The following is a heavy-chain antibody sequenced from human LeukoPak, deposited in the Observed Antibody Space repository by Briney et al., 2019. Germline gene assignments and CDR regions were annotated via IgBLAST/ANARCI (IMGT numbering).Heavy chain of an antibody. D-gene: IGHD1-14*01. CDR3: TAIDEVNRKLDY. V-gene: IGHV3-73*01. Sequence: GGSLRLSCAASGFTFSGSAIHWVRQASGKGLEWVGRIRSKANNYATAYAESVKGRFTISRDDSKNTAYLQMNSLKAEDTAVYYCTAIDEVNRKLDYWGQGTLVTVSS. CDR2: IRSKANNYAT. CDR1: GFTFSGSA. J-gene: IGHJ4*02.